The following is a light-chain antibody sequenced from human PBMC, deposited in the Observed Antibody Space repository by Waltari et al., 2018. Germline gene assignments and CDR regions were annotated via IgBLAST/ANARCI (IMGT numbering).Light chain of an antibody. CDR2: DVS. CDR1: SSDVGGYHY. Sequence: QSALTQPASVSGSPGQSITMSCTGTSSDVGGYHYVSWYQQHPGKAPKLMIYDVSQRPSGGSNRFAGSKSGNTASLTISGLQAEDEADYYCSSYTSSNTLVFGVGTKLTVL. J-gene: IGLJ3*02. CDR3: SSYTSSNTLV. V-gene: IGLV2-14*01.